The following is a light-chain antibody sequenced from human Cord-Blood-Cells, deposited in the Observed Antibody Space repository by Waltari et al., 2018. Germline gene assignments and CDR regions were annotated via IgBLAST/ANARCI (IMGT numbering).Light chain of an antibody. J-gene: IGKJ2*01. CDR1: QRVSSSY. CDR2: GAT. V-gene: IGKV3-20*01. Sequence: EIVLTQSPGTLSLSQGERATPACRASQRVSSSYLAWYQQKPCQAPRPLSSGATSRAAXXXXXFSGSGSGTYFTLTISILEPEDFAVYYCQQYGSSPNTFGQGTKLEIK. CDR3: QQYGSSPNT.